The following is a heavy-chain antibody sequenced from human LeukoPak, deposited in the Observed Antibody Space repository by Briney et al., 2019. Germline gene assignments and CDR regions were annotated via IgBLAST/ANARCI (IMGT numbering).Heavy chain of an antibody. J-gene: IGHJ4*02. D-gene: IGHD4-17*01. CDR1: GFSFSSYG. CDR3: AKGRGDYEYYFDY. CDR2: ISYDGSNK. Sequence: GRSLRLSCAASGFSFSSYGMHWVRQAPGKGLEWVAVISYDGSNKYYADSVKGRFTISRDNSKNTLYLQMNSLRAEDTAVYHCAKGRGDYEYYFDYWGQGTLVTVSS. V-gene: IGHV3-30*18.